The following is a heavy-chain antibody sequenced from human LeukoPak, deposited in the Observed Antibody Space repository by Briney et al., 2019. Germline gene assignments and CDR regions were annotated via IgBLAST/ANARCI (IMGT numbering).Heavy chain of an antibody. Sequence: SETLSLTCSVSGYSISSGYYWSWIRQPAGKGLEWIGRIYVSGSTTYNPSLESRVTISLDTSKNQISLRLTSMTAADTAVYYCARDSGTTGEVKFDPWGQGTLVTVSS. J-gene: IGHJ5*02. CDR2: IYVSGST. CDR3: ARDSGTTGEVKFDP. CDR1: GYSISSGYY. D-gene: IGHD1-7*01. V-gene: IGHV4-4*07.